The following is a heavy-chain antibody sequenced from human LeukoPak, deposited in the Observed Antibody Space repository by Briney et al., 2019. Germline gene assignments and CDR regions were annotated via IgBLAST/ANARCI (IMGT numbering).Heavy chain of an antibody. Sequence: GGSLRLSCAASGFTFSSYWMRWVRQAPGKGLVWVSLINSDGSSTFYADSVKGRFTISRDNAKNTLYLQMNSLRAEDTAVYYCARDSTYYDSSGYYYVGRNAFDIWGQGTMVTVSS. V-gene: IGHV3-74*01. CDR2: INSDGSST. CDR3: ARDSTYYDSSGYYYVGRNAFDI. J-gene: IGHJ3*02. D-gene: IGHD3-22*01. CDR1: GFTFSSYW.